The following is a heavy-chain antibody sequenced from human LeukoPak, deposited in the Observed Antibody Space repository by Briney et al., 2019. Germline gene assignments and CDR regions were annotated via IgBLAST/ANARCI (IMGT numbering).Heavy chain of an antibody. CDR3: ARQGKILRYSDWLLSFDY. CDR1: GYSFTSYW. D-gene: IGHD3-9*01. J-gene: IGHJ4*02. CDR2: IYPGDSDT. Sequence: PGESLKISCKGSGYSFTSYWIGWVRQMPGKGLEWMGIIYPGDSDTRYSPSFQGQVTISADKSISTAYLQWSSLKASDTAMYYCARQGKILRYSDWLLSFDYWGQGTLVTVSS. V-gene: IGHV5-51*01.